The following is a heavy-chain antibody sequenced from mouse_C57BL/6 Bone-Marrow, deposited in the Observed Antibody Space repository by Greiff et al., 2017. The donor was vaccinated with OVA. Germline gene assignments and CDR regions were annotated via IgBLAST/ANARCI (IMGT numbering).Heavy chain of an antibody. J-gene: IGHJ3*01. CDR3: ASDYPAWFAY. D-gene: IGHD2-4*01. V-gene: IGHV1-81*01. CDR2: IYPRSGNT. Sequence: QVQLQHSGAELARPGASVKLSCKASGYTFTSYGISWVKQRTGQGLEWIGEIYPRSGNTYYNEKFKGKATLTADKSSSTAYMELRSLTSEDSAVYFCASDYPAWFAYWGQGTLVTVSA. CDR1: GYTFTSYG.